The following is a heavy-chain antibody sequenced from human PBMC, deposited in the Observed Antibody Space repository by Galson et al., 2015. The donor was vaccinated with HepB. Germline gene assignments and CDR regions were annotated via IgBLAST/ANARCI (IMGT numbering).Heavy chain of an antibody. J-gene: IGHJ6*02. CDR1: GFTFSSYS. CDR3: AKFSDSSSWYASRRYYYYGMDV. D-gene: IGHD6-13*01. Sequence: LRLSCAASGFTFSSYSMNWVRRAPGKGLEWVAVISYDGSNKYYADSVKGRFTISRDNSKNTLYLQMNSLRAEDTAVYYCAKFSDSSSWYASRRYYYYGMDVWGQGTTVTVSS. V-gene: IGHV3-30*18. CDR2: ISYDGSNK.